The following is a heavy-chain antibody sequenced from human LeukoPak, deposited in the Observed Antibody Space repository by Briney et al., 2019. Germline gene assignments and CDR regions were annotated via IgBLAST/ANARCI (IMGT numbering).Heavy chain of an antibody. D-gene: IGHD2-15*01. Sequence: ASVKVSCKASGDTFATYAMHWVRQAPGQRLEWMGWINAGNGNRKYSHEFQGRVTFTSDTSASTAYMELSSLRSEDTAVYYCARLSSGGTCYGYWGQGTLVTVTS. CDR2: INAGNGNR. CDR1: GDTFATYA. V-gene: IGHV1-3*01. J-gene: IGHJ4*02. CDR3: ARLSSGGTCYGY.